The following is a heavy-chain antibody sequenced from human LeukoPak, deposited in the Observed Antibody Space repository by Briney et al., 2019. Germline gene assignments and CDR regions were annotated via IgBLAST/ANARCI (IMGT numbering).Heavy chain of an antibody. CDR3: ARDSSSWNGEIDY. Sequence: GESLKISCKGSGYSFTSYWIGWVRQMPGKGLEWMGIIYPGDSDTRYSPSFQGQVTISADKSISTAYLQWSSLKASDTVMYYCARDSSSWNGEIDYWGQGTLVTVSS. CDR1: GYSFTSYW. D-gene: IGHD6-13*01. J-gene: IGHJ4*02. V-gene: IGHV5-51*01. CDR2: IYPGDSDT.